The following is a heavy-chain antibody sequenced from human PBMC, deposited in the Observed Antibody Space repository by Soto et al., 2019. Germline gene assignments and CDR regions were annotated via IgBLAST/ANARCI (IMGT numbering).Heavy chain of an antibody. CDR2: FNPSGLST. J-gene: IGHJ4*02. Sequence: QVHLVQSGAEVKKPGASVNVSCQASGSITNHHMHWVRQAPGQGLEWMGIFNPSGLSTTYAQKFQGRVTITRDTSTSTVYMELSSLTSEDTAVYFCAKVTHRGPIEVAGPLGSWGQGTLVIVSS. CDR3: AKVTHRGPIEVAGPLGS. D-gene: IGHD6-19*01. V-gene: IGHV1-46*01. CDR1: GSITNHH.